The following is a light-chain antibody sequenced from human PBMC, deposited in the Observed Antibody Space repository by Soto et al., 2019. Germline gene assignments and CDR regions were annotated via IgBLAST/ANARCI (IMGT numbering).Light chain of an antibody. V-gene: IGKV1-5*03. Sequence: IQLTQSPSSLSASVGDRVTITCRASQSISIWLAWYQQKPGKAPKILIYKASSLESGVPSRFSGSGSGTEFTLTISSLQPDDFATYYCQQYSTYTPRTFGQGTKVDIK. CDR2: KAS. CDR1: QSISIW. J-gene: IGKJ1*01. CDR3: QQYSTYTPRT.